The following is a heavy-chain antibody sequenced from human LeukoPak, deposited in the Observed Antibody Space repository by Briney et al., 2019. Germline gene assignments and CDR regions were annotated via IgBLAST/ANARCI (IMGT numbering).Heavy chain of an antibody. CDR3: ARDFGSGPKNFDY. J-gene: IGHJ4*02. V-gene: IGHV1-2*02. CDR2: INPNSGGT. D-gene: IGHD3-10*01. Sequence: ASVKVSCKASGYTFTGYYMHWVRQAPGQGLEWMGWINPNSGGTNYAQKLQGRVTMTTDTSTSTAYMELRSLRSDDTAVYYCARDFGSGPKNFDYWGQGTLVTVSS. CDR1: GYTFTGYY.